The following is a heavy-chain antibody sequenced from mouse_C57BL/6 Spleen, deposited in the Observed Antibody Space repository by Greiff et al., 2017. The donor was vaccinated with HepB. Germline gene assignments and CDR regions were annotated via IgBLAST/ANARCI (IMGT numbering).Heavy chain of an antibody. CDR2: IYPGDGDT. V-gene: IGHV1-82*01. CDR1: GYAFSSSW. Sequence: VQLQESGPELVKPGASVKISCKASGYAFSSSWMNWVKQRPGKGLEWIGRIYPGDGDTNYNGKFKGKATLTADKSSSTAYMQLSSLTSEDSAVYFCARKGNYLTGTSFDYWGQGTTLTVSS. D-gene: IGHD4-1*01. CDR3: ARKGNYLTGTSFDY. J-gene: IGHJ2*01.